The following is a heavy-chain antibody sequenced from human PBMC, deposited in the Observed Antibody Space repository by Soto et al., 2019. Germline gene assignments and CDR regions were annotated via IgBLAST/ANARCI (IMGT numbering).Heavy chain of an antibody. V-gene: IGHV4-59*01. Sequence: VQLQESGPGLVKPSETLSLTCTVSGGSISSYYWSWIRQPPGKGLEWIGYIYYSGSTNYNPSLKSRVTISVDTSKNQFSLKLSSVTAADTAVYYCARDCPYSSSSRDAFDIWGQGTMVTVSS. CDR3: ARDCPYSSSSRDAFDI. J-gene: IGHJ3*02. D-gene: IGHD6-6*01. CDR1: GGSISSYY. CDR2: IYYSGST.